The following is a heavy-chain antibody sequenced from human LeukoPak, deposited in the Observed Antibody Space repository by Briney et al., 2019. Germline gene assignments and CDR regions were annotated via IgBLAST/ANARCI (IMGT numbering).Heavy chain of an antibody. J-gene: IGHJ4*02. CDR2: IYYSGIT. D-gene: IGHD6-13*01. V-gene: IGHV4-39*01. CDR3: ARPEGGSSIDY. Sequence: SETLSLXCTVSGGSNSSSSYYWGWIRQPPGKGPEWIGSIYYSGITYYNPSLKSRVTISVDTSKNQFSLKLSSVTAADTAVYYCARPEGGSSIDYWGQGTLVTVSS. CDR1: GGSNSSSSYY.